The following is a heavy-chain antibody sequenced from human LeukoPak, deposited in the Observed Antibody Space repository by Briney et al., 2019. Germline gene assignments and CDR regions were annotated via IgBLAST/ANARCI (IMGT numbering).Heavy chain of an antibody. CDR3: AKFIAAPFYFDY. CDR1: GFTFNTYS. J-gene: IGHJ4*02. V-gene: IGHV3-21*06. Sequence: TGGSLRLSCAASGFTFNTYSMNWARQAPGKGLEWVSSIDSSSGYMFYADSVKGRFIISRDNAKNSLYLQMNSLRAEDTAVYYCAKFIAAPFYFDYWGQGTLVTVSS. D-gene: IGHD6-13*01. CDR2: IDSSSGYM.